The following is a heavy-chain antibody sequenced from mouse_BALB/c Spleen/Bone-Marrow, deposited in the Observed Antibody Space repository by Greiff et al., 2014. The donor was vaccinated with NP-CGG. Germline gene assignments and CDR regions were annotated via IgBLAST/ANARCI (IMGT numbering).Heavy chain of an antibody. D-gene: IGHD2-3*01. CDR2: IYPGNSDT. V-gene: IGHV1-5*01. CDR1: GYTFTIYW. J-gene: IGHJ4*01. CDR3: TRSMGFYYAMDY. Sequence: VQLKEAGTVLARPGASVKMSCKASGYTFTIYWMHWVKKRPGQGLEWIGAIYPGNSDTSYNQKFKGKAKLTAVTSTSTAYMELSSLTNEDSAVYYCTRSMGFYYAMDYWGQGTSVTVSS.